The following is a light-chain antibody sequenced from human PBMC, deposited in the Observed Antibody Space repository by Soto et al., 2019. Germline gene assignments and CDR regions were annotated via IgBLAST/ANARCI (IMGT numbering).Light chain of an antibody. CDR2: AAS. V-gene: IGKV1-39*01. CDR1: QTISTY. J-gene: IGKJ4*01. CDR3: QQTYTKPIT. Sequence: DIQMTQSPSSLSASVGDRVTITCRANQTISTYLNWFQQKPGKAPKLLIYAASSLQSGVPSRFSGSGSGPDFTLTIRSLQPEDLATYYCQQTYTKPITFGGGVNVEI.